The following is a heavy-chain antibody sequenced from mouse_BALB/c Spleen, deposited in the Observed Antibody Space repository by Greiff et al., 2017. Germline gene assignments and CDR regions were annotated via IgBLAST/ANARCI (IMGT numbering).Heavy chain of an antibody. V-gene: IGHV7-1*02. CDR1: GFTFSDFY. J-gene: IGHJ3*01. D-gene: IGHD1-1*01. Sequence: EVKLVESGGGLVQPGGSLRLSCATSGFTFSDFYMEWVRQPPGKRLEWIAASRNKANDYTTEYSASVKGRFIVSRDTSQSILYLQMNALRAEDTAIYYCARDYYYGSSQAWFAYWGQGTLVTVSA. CDR3: ARDYYYGSSQAWFAY. CDR2: SRNKANDYTT.